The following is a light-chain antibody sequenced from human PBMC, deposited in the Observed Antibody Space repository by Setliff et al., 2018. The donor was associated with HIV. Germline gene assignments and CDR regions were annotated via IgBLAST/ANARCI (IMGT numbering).Light chain of an antibody. J-gene: IGLJ2*01. CDR1: NSDVGGYHY. CDR3: SSYTTTTIVV. CDR2: EVS. V-gene: IGLV2-14*01. Sequence: QSVLTQPASVSGSPGQSITISCTGTNSDVGGYHYVSWYQQHPGKAPKLMIYEVSNRPSGVSNRLSGSKSGNTASLTISGLQAEDEADYYCSSYTTTTIVVFGGGTQLTVL.